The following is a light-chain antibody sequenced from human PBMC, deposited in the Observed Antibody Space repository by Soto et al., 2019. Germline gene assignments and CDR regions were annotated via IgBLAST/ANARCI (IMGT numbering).Light chain of an antibody. CDR1: QSVSSC. V-gene: IGKV3-11*01. CDR3: QYRSNWPIT. Sequence: EIVLTQSPATLSLSPGETATLSCRASQSVSSCLVCYQHKQGHPPRLLISDASTRATGIPARCSGSGSGTYLTLTSSRVEHEYFAIYYCQYRSNWPITFGQGTRLEIK. CDR2: DAS. J-gene: IGKJ5*01.